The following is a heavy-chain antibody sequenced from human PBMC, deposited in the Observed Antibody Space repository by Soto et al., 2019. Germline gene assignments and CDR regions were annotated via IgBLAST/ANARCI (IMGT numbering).Heavy chain of an antibody. J-gene: IGHJ4*02. CDR1: GGSISSYY. V-gene: IGHV4-59*08. CDR3: ARRYGSAIAY. CDR2: IYYSGST. D-gene: IGHD1-26*01. Sequence: PSETLSLTCTVSGGSISSYYWSCIRQPPGKGLEWIGYIYYSGSTNYNPSLKSRVTISVDTSKNQFSLKLSSVTAADTAVYYCARRYGSAIAYWGQGTLVTVSS.